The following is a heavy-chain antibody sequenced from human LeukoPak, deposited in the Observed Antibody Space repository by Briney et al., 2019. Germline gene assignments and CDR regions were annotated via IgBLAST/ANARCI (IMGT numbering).Heavy chain of an antibody. CDR2: IWSDGTQK. V-gene: IGHV3-33*06. J-gene: IGHJ5*01. CDR1: GFTYSHYD. D-gene: IGHD4-11*01. CDR3: AKDAQRGFDYSNSLES. Sequence: GGSLILSCAASGFTYSHYDMHWVRQAPGKGLEWVAVIWSDGTQKYYGDAVKGRFTISRDNSMKTLFLQMNSLRGDDTAVYYCAKDAQRGFDYSNSLESWGQGTLVTVSS.